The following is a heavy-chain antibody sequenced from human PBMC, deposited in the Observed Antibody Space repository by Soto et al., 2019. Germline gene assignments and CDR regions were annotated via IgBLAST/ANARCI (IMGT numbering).Heavy chain of an antibody. J-gene: IGHJ4*02. CDR2: IYHSGST. Sequence: QVQLQESGPGLVKPSGTLSLTCAVSGGSINRNNWWSWVRQAPGKGLEWIGEIYHSGSTNYNPSLKSRVTISVDKSKNQFSLKLSSVTAAATAVYYCARSITFDWLFFDYWGQGTLVTVSS. V-gene: IGHV4-4*02. CDR1: GGSINRNNW. D-gene: IGHD3-9*01. CDR3: ARSITFDWLFFDY.